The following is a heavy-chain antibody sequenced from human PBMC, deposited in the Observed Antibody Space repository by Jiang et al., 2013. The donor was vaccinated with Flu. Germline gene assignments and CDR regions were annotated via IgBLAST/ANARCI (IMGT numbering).Heavy chain of an antibody. D-gene: IGHD3-3*01. CDR2: IYYSGST. CDR1: GGSISSGGYY. CDR3: ARQATDVDDTIYDFWSGYRGAYYYYGMDV. J-gene: IGHJ6*02. V-gene: IGHV4-31*03. Sequence: PSQTLSLTCTVSGGSISSGGYYWSWIRQHPGKGLEWIGYIYYSGSTYYNPSLKSRVTISVDTSKNQFSLKLSSVTAADTAVYYCARQATDVDDTIYDFWSGYRGAYYYYGMDVWGQGTTVTVSS.